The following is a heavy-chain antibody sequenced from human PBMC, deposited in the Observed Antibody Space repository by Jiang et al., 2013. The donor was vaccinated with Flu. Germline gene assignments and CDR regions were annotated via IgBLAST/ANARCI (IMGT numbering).Heavy chain of an antibody. Sequence: KPTQTLTLTCTFSGFSLTTSGVGCGLDPSAPRKGPGMACNHFWNHHERYSPSLESRLTITKDTSKNQVVLTMTNMDPVDTATYYCARSGSVGGGIDYWGQGTLVTVSS. CDR1: GFSLTTSGVG. V-gene: IGHV2-5*01. D-gene: IGHD3-16*01. CDR2: FWNHHE. J-gene: IGHJ4*02. CDR3: ARSGSVGGGIDY.